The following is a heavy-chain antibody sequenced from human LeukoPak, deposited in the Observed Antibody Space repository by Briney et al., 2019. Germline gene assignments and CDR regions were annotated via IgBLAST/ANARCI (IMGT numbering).Heavy chain of an antibody. CDR3: ARGPNSNWSGLDF. Sequence: GWSLRLSCTASGFSFSGHWLHWARQLPGKGRVWVSRISPTGSTTSYADSVKGRFTVSRDNAKNTLYLQVNNLRAEDTAVYYCARGPNSNWSGLDFWGQGTLLTVSS. J-gene: IGHJ4*02. V-gene: IGHV3-74*01. CDR2: ISPTGSTT. CDR1: GFSFSGHW. D-gene: IGHD6-6*01.